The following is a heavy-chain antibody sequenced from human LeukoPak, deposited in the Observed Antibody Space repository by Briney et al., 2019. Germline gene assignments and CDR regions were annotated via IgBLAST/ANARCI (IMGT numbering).Heavy chain of an antibody. Sequence: GGSLRLSCAASGFSFSGNYMNWVRQAPGKGLEWVSYISSNSRDIYYADSVMGRFTISRDNIENTLYLQMNSLRAEDTAIYYCARDKCSGGTCYGYFQHWGQGTLVTVSS. CDR1: GFSFSGNY. D-gene: IGHD2-15*01. V-gene: IGHV3-48*01. CDR3: ARDKCSGGTCYGYFQH. J-gene: IGHJ1*01. CDR2: ISSNSRDI.